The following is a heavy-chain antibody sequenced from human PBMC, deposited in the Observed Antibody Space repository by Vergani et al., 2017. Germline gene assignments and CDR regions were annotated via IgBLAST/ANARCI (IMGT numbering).Heavy chain of an antibody. J-gene: IGHJ4*02. CDR2: IYYSGST. V-gene: IGHV4-59*06. Sequence: QVQLQESGPGLVKPSETLSLTCTVSGGSISSYYWSWIRQPPGKGLEWIGYIYYSGSTYYNPSLKSRVTISVDTSKNQFSLKLSSVTAADTAVYYCARTMRGGDNKIDYWGQGTLVTVSS. D-gene: IGHD4-17*01. CDR1: GGSISSYY. CDR3: ARTMRGGDNKIDY.